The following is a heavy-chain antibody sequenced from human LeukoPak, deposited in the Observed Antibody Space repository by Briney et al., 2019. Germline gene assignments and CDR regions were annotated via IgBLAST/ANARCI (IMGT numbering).Heavy chain of an antibody. D-gene: IGHD3-16*01. CDR2: ISAYNGNT. Sequence: GASVKVSCKASGYTFTSYGISWVRQAPGQGLEWMGWISAYNGNTNYAQKLQGRVTMTTDTSTSTAYMELRSLRSDDTAVYYCARDSPVDDYVWGSGPNFDYWGQGTLVTVSS. V-gene: IGHV1-18*01. J-gene: IGHJ4*02. CDR3: ARDSPVDDYVWGSGPNFDY. CDR1: GYTFTSYG.